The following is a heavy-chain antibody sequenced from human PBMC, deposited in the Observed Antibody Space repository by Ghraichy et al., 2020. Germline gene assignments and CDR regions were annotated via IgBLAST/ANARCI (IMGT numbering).Heavy chain of an antibody. CDR2: ITPSATNT. Sequence: GGSLRLSCAASGFTFTIYDMSWVRQAPGKGLEWVSRITPSATNTYYADSVKGRFTISRDNSKSTLHRQMKCLRAEDAAVYYCAKYRWFDTGCNFYNFFMDVWGKGTTVTVAS. D-gene: IGHD5-24*01. CDR1: GFTFTIYD. CDR3: AKYRWFDTGCNFYNFFMDV. J-gene: IGHJ6*03. V-gene: IGHV3-23*01.